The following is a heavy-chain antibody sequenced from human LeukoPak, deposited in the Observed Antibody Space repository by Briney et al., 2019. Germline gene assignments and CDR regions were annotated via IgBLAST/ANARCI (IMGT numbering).Heavy chain of an antibody. D-gene: IGHD1-26*01. V-gene: IGHV3-7*01. J-gene: IGHJ4*02. CDR2: IKQDGSEK. Sequence: GGSLRLSCAASGFTFSSYWMSWVRQAPGKGLEWVANIKQDGSEKNYVDSVKGRFTISRDNAKNSQYLQINSLRVEDTAVYYCARSGSDFDCWGQGTLVSVSS. CDR1: GFTFSSYW. CDR3: ARSGSDFDC.